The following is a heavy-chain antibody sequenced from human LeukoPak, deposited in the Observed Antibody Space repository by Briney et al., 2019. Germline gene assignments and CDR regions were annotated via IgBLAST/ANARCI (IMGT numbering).Heavy chain of an antibody. V-gene: IGHV1-69*13. J-gene: IGHJ6*02. D-gene: IGHD5-24*01. Sequence: SVTVSCKASGGTFSSYAISWVRQAPGQGLEWMGGIIPIFGTANYAQKFQGRVTITADESTSTAYMELSSLRSEDTAVYYCARVRWLQPYYYYGMDVWGQGTTVTVSS. CDR1: GGTFSSYA. CDR3: ARVRWLQPYYYYGMDV. CDR2: IIPIFGTA.